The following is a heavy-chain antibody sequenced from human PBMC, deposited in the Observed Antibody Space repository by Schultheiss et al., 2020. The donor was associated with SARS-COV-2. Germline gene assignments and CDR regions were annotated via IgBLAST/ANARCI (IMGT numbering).Heavy chain of an antibody. CDR2: INSDGCST. V-gene: IGHV3-74*01. CDR1: GFTFSSYW. J-gene: IGHJ5*02. CDR3: TRLVSGSSSDH. D-gene: IGHD6-13*01. Sequence: GGSLRLSCAASGFTFSSYWMHWVRQAPGKGLVWVSRINSDGCSTSYADSVKGRFTISRDNARNTVSLQMNSLRAEDTGVYYCTRLVSGSSSDHWGQGTLVTVSS.